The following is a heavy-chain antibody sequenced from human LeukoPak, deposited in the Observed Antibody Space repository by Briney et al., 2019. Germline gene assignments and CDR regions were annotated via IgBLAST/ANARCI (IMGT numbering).Heavy chain of an antibody. CDR2: ISGSGGST. Sequence: QTGGSLRLSCAASGFTFSSYAMSWVRQAPGKGLEWVSAISGSGGSTYYADSVKGRFTISRDNAKNSLYLQMNSLRAEDTAVYYCARVGAPAYYYYYMDVWGKGTTVTVSS. D-gene: IGHD6-25*01. CDR3: ARVGAPAYYYYYMDV. CDR1: GFTFSSYA. V-gene: IGHV3-23*01. J-gene: IGHJ6*03.